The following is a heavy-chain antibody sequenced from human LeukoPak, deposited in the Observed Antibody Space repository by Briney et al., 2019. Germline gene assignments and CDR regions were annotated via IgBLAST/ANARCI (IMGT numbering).Heavy chain of an antibody. CDR3: ARGRLGGSSSDWFDP. Sequence: ASVKVSCKASGYTFTSYYMHWVRQAPGQGLEWMGIINPSGGSTSYAQKFQGRVAMTRDTSTSTVYMELSSLRSEDTAVYYCARGRLGGSSSDWFDPWGQGTLVTGSS. CDR1: GYTFTSYY. D-gene: IGHD6-6*01. J-gene: IGHJ5*02. CDR2: INPSGGST. V-gene: IGHV1-46*01.